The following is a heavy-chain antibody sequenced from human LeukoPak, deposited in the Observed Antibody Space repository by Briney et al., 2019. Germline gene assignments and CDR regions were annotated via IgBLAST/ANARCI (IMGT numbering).Heavy chain of an antibody. CDR1: GGSISSYY. CDR3: ARGYYYDSSGYYYAFDY. Sequence: ASETLSLTCTVSGGSISSYYWNWIRQPPGKGLEWIGYIYYSGSTNYNPSLKSRVTISVDTSKNQFSLKLSSVTAADTAVYYCARGYYYDSSGYYYAFDYWGQGTLVTVSS. CDR2: IYYSGST. J-gene: IGHJ4*02. D-gene: IGHD3-22*01. V-gene: IGHV4-59*01.